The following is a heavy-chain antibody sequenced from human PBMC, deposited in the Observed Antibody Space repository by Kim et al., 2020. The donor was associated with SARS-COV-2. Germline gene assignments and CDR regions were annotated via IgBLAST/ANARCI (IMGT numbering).Heavy chain of an antibody. D-gene: IGHD3-16*01. CDR1: GFALSPYW. CDR3: IRDNIQPGDL. Sequence: GGSLRLSCAASGFALSPYWMHWVRQVPGQGLMWVSQIDTDGSITTYAEAVLGRFSISRDNAKNTLYLQMNSLRVEDTAIYYCIRDNIQPGDLWGQGVMVTVSS. J-gene: IGHJ4*02. CDR2: IDTDGSIT. V-gene: IGHV3-74*01.